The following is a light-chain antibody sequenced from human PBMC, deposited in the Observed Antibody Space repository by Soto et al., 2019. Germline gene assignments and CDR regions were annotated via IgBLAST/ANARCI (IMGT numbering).Light chain of an antibody. Sequence: DIQMTQSPSSVSASVGDRVTITCRASQDIHTWLAWYQQKPGKAPNLLIYGASTLQSGIPSRFSASGSGRDFTLTISILQPEDFATYYCQQANSFPFAFGPGTKVDFK. CDR1: QDIHTW. V-gene: IGKV1-12*02. CDR2: GAS. CDR3: QQANSFPFA. J-gene: IGKJ3*01.